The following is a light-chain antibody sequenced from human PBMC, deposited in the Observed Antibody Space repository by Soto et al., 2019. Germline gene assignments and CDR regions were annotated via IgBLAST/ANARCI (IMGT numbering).Light chain of an antibody. J-gene: IGLJ3*02. CDR2: SDD. CDR3: AAWGDSLNTWV. CDR1: SSNIGSNA. Sequence: HSALTQPPSASGTPGQRVSISCSGSSSNIGSNAVSWYQHFPGTAPKVLIYSDDQRPSGVPDRFSGSKSGTSASLAISGLRAEDEADYFCAAWGDSLNTWVFGGGTK. V-gene: IGLV1-44*01.